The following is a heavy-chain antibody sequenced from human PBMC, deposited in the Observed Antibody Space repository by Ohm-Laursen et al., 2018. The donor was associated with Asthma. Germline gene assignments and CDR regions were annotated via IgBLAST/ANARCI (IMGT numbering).Heavy chain of an antibody. D-gene: IGHD2-2*01. CDR1: GYTFTGYY. CDR3: ARDPPPSCSSSINCYFIDY. Sequence: ATVKISCKASGYTFTGYYMHWVRQAPGQGLEWMGWISAYNGNTNYAQKLQGRVTMTTDTSTSTAYMELRSLRSDDTAVYYCARDPPPSCSSSINCYFIDYWGQGTLVTVSS. CDR2: ISAYNGNT. V-gene: IGHV1-18*04. J-gene: IGHJ4*02.